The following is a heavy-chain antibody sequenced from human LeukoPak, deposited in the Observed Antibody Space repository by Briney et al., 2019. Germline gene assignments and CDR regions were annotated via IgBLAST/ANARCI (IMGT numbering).Heavy chain of an antibody. J-gene: IGHJ4*02. CDR1: GGSISSYY. CDR3: AATQLGYSGYDLYSNGDY. Sequence: PSETLSLTCTVSGGSISSYYWSWIRQPPGKGLEWIGYIYYSGSTNYNPSLKSRVTISVDTSKNQFSLKLSSVTAADTAVYYCAATQLGYSGYDLYSNGDYWGQGTLVTASS. V-gene: IGHV4-59*08. D-gene: IGHD5-12*01. CDR2: IYYSGST.